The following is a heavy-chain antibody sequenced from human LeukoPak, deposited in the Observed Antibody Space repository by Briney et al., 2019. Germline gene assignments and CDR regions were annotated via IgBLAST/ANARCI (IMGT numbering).Heavy chain of an antibody. CDR2: INPNSGGT. CDR3: ARGSTYYYDSSGYLNY. CDR1: GYTFTGYY. J-gene: IGHJ4*02. Sequence: ASVKVSCKASGYTFTGYYMHWVGQTPGQGLEWMGWINPNSGGTNCAQKFQGRVTMTRDTSTSTVYMELSSLRSEDTAVYYCARGSTYYYDSSGYLNYWGQGTLVTVSS. D-gene: IGHD3-22*01. V-gene: IGHV1-2*02.